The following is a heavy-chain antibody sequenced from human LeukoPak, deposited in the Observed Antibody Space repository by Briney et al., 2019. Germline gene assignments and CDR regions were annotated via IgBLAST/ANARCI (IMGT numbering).Heavy chain of an antibody. CDR1: GFTFSSYA. J-gene: IGHJ4*02. V-gene: IGHV3-23*01. CDR2: ISGSGGST. D-gene: IGHD3-22*01. CDR3: AKRLMIVRRYFDY. Sequence: GGSLRLSCAASGFTFSSYAMSWVRQAPGKGLEWVSAISGSGGSTYYADSVKGRFTISRDNSKNTLYLQMNSLKAEDTAVYYCAKRLMIVRRYFDYWGQGTLVTVSS.